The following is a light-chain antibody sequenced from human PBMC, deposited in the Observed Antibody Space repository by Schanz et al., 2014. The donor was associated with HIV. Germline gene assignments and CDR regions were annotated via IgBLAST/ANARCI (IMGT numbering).Light chain of an antibody. Sequence: EIVLTQSPGTLSLSPGERGTLSCRASQSVKSNFIGWYQQKPGQAPRLLIFGASNRATGIPDRFSGGVSGTDFTLTISRVEPEDYAVYYCQQYGSFALTFGGGTKVEIK. CDR2: GAS. V-gene: IGKV3-20*01. J-gene: IGKJ4*01. CDR1: QSVKSNF. CDR3: QQYGSFALT.